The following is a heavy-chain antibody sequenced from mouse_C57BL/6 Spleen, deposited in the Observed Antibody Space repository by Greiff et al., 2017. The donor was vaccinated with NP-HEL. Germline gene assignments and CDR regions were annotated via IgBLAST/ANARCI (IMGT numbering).Heavy chain of an antibody. V-gene: IGHV5-6*01. CDR1: GFTFSSYG. Sequence: EVKLVESGGDLVKPGGSLKLSCAASGFTFSSYGMSWVRQTPDKRLEWVATISSGGSYTYYPDSVKGRFTISRDNAKNTLYLQMSSLKSEDTAMYYCARPLITTVVAPFAYWGQGTLVTVSA. CDR3: ARPLITTVVAPFAY. D-gene: IGHD1-1*01. CDR2: ISSGGSYT. J-gene: IGHJ3*01.